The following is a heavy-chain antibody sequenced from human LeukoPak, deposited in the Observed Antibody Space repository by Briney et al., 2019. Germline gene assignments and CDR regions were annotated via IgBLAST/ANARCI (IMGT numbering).Heavy chain of an antibody. CDR1: GGSFSGYY. J-gene: IGHJ4*02. CDR2: INHSGST. CDR3: ARGYYYDSSGYYYFDY. Sequence: PSETLSLTCAVYGGSFSGYYWSWIRQPPGKGLEWIGEINHSGSTNHNPSLKSRVTISVDTSKNQFSLKLSSVTAADTAVYYCARGYYYDSSGYYYFDYWGQGTLVTVSS. V-gene: IGHV4-34*01. D-gene: IGHD3-22*01.